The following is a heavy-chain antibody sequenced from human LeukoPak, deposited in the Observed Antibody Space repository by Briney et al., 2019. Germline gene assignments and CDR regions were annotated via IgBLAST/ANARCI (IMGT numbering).Heavy chain of an antibody. V-gene: IGHV3-23*01. J-gene: IGHJ5*02. CDR1: GFTFSSYS. CDR3: AKDRWFDP. CDR2: ISDSGGST. Sequence: LAGGSLRLSCEASGFTFSSYSMNWVRQAPGKGLEWVSGISDSGGSTYYADSVKGRFTISRDNPKKTLFLQMNSLRAEDTAVYYCAKDRWFDPWGQGTLVTVSS.